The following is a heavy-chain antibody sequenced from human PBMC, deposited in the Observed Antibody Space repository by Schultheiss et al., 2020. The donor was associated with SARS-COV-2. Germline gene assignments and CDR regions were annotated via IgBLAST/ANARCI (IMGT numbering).Heavy chain of an antibody. D-gene: IGHD3-16*01. V-gene: IGHV1-2*02. Sequence: ASVKVSCKASGYTFTGYYMHWVRQATGQGLEWMGWMNPNSGGTNYAQKLQGRVTMTTDTSTSTAYMELRSLRSDDTAVYYCARGCGWGSYYYYYYGMDVWGQGTTVTVSS. CDR2: MNPNSGGT. CDR3: ARGCGWGSYYYYYYGMDV. CDR1: GYTFTGYY. J-gene: IGHJ6*02.